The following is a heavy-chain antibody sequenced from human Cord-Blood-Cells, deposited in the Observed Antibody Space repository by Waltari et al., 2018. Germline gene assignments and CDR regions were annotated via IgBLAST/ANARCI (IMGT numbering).Heavy chain of an antibody. CDR1: GFTFSSYS. CDR2: ISSSSSYI. Sequence: EVQLVESGGGLVKPGGSLRLSCAASGFTFSSYSMNWVRQAPGKGLEWVSSISSSSSYISYADSVKGRFTISRDNAKNSLYLQMNSLRAEDTAVYYCARGLYYFDYWGQGTLVTVSS. J-gene: IGHJ4*02. CDR3: ARGLYYFDY. V-gene: IGHV3-21*01.